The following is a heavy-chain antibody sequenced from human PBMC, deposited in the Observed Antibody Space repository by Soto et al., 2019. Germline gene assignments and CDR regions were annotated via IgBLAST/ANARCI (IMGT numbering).Heavy chain of an antibody. CDR3: ARDLSSGYDSYYFDY. CDR2: VSNDGAST. D-gene: IGHD3-22*01. V-gene: IGHV3-23*01. J-gene: IGHJ4*02. CDR1: GFTFSTYV. Sequence: GSLRLTCAASGFTFSTYVMNWVRQAPGKGLEWVSGVSNDGASTYYADSVQGRFSISRDNSKNTLYLQMNSLRAADTAVYFCARDLSSGYDSYYFDYWGQGTLVTVSS.